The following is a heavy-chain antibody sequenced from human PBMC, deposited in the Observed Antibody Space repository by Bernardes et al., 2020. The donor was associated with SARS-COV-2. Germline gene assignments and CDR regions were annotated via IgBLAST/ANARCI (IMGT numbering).Heavy chain of an antibody. CDR3: ARDNHRTFDY. Sequence: GGSLRLSCAASGFTFSSYAMHWVRQAPGKGLEWVAVISYDGSNKYYADSVKGRFTISRDNSKNTLYLQMNSLRAEDTAVYYCARDNHRTFDYWGQGTLVTVSS. J-gene: IGHJ4*02. V-gene: IGHV3-30-3*01. CDR2: ISYDGSNK. CDR1: GFTFSSYA.